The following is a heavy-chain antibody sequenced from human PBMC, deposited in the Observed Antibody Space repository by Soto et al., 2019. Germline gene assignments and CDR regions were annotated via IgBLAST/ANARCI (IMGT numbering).Heavy chain of an antibody. CDR1: GFPFCSYV. V-gene: IGHV3-23*01. CDR2: ISGTGGNT. D-gene: IGHD1-7*01. CDR3: VKDRGLEIRYNWFDP. Sequence: SLRLSCAASGFPFCSYVMSWVRQAPGEGLEWVAGISGTGGNTYYADSVKGRLTISRDNSKNTVYLQINSLRDEDTAVYYCVKDRGLEIRYNWFDPWGQGTLVTVS. J-gene: IGHJ5*02.